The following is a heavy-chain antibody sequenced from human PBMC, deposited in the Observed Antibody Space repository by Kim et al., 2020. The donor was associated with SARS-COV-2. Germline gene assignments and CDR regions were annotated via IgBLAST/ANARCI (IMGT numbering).Heavy chain of an antibody. Sequence: GGSLRLSCAASGFTFSSYAMHWVRQAPGKGLEWVAVIWYDGSNKYYADSVKGRFTISRDNSKNTLYLQMNSLRAEDTAVYYCAKDLEYSYGYYYYYGMDVWGQGTTVTVSS. CDR1: GFTFSSYA. CDR2: IWYDGSNK. D-gene: IGHD5-18*01. V-gene: IGHV3-33*06. CDR3: AKDLEYSYGYYYYYGMDV. J-gene: IGHJ6*02.